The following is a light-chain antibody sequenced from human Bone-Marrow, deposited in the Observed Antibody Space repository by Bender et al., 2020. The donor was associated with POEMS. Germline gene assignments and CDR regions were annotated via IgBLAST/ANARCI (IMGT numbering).Light chain of an antibody. CDR3: VAWDASLNGGV. CDR2: TNN. J-gene: IGLJ3*02. CDR1: GSNIGGYS. Sequence: QSVLTQPPSVSGTPGQRVTISCSGSGSNIGGYSVNWYQQLPGTTPRLLIYTNNERPSGVSDRFSGSKSGNTASLTISGLQSEDEAIYFCVAWDASLNGGVFGGGTKPTVL. V-gene: IGLV1-44*01.